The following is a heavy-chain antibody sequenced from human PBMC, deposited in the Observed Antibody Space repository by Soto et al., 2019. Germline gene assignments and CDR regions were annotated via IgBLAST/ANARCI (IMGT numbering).Heavy chain of an antibody. CDR1: GFTFSSYA. CDR2: ISYDGSNK. V-gene: IGHV3-30-3*01. CDR3: ASLSGLSDY. J-gene: IGHJ4*02. Sequence: GGSLRLSCAASGFTFSSYAMHWVRQAPGKGLEWVAVISYDGSNKYYADSVKGRFTISRDNSKNTLYLQMNSLRAEDTAVYYCASLSGLSDYWGQGTLVTVSS. D-gene: IGHD3-10*01.